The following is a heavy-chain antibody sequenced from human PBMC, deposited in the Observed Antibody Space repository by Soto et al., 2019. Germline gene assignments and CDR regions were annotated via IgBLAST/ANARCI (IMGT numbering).Heavy chain of an antibody. CDR3: AKDPSEWELLPNWFDP. D-gene: IGHD1-26*01. V-gene: IGHV3-21*01. CDR1: GFTFSRVS. J-gene: IGHJ5*02. CDR2: ISSESSDT. Sequence: GGSLRLSCEASGFTFSRVSMNWVRQVPGKWLEWVAPISSESSDTWYADSVKGRFTISRDNSKNSLFLQMNSLRAEDTAVYYCAKDPSEWELLPNWFDPWGQGTLVTVSS.